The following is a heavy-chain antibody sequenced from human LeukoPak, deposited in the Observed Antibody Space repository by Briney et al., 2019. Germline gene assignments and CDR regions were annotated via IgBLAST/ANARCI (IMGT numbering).Heavy chain of an antibody. CDR1: GGSFSGYY. D-gene: IGHD5-18*01. J-gene: IGHJ6*03. CDR3: ARRYGRGSLVYYYYYMDV. Sequence: SETLSLTCVVYGGSFSGYYWSWIRQPPGKGLEWIGEINHSGSTNYNPSLKSRVTISVDTSKNQFSLKLSSVTAADTAVYYCARRYGRGSLVYYYYYMDVWGKGTTVTISS. CDR2: INHSGST. V-gene: IGHV4-34*01.